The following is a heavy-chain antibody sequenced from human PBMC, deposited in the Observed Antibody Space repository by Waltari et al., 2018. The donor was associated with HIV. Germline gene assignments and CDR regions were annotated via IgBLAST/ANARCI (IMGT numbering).Heavy chain of an antibody. V-gene: IGHV3-11*01. CDR2: ISNSGDII. J-gene: IGHJ4*02. D-gene: IGHD3-22*01. CDR3: ARDRWYYFDTSDDFYDY. CDR1: GFTFSDNH. Sequence: QVKLVESGGGLVKPGGALRSSCAAPGFTFSDNHLPGFRQAPGKGLDWISYISNSGDIIYYADSVKGRFTISRDNAKNSLYLQMNSLRAEDTAVYYCARDRWYYFDTSDDFYDYWGQGTLVTVSS.